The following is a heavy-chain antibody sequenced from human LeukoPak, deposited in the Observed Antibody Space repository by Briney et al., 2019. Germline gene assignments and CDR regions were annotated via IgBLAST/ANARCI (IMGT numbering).Heavy chain of an antibody. D-gene: IGHD6-13*01. Sequence: GGSLRLSCAASGFTVSSSYMSWVRQAPGKGLEWVSVIYSGGSTYYADSVKGRFTISRDNSKNTLYLQMNSLRAEDTAVYYCARDSRIAAAGFGHDAFDIWGQGTMVTVSS. V-gene: IGHV3-66*01. J-gene: IGHJ3*02. CDR1: GFTVSSSY. CDR3: ARDSRIAAAGFGHDAFDI. CDR2: IYSGGST.